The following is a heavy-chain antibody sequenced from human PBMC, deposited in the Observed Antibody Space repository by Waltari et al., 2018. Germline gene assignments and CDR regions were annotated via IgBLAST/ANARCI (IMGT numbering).Heavy chain of an antibody. CDR1: GTFSSYA. D-gene: IGHD1-1*01. CDR3: ARDGQNGIWNDGGSDY. V-gene: IGHV1-69*06. CDR2: IIPIFGTA. Sequence: GTFSSYAISWVRQAPGQGLEWMGRIIPIFGTANYAQKFQGRVTITADKSTSTAYMELSSLRSEDTAVYYCARDGQNGIWNDGGSDYWGQGTLVTVSS. J-gene: IGHJ4*02.